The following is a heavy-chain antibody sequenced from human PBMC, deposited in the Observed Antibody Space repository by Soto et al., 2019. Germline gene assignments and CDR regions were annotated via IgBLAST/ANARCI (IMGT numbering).Heavy chain of an antibody. J-gene: IGHJ4*02. CDR2: IIPIFGTA. V-gene: IGHV1-69*01. CDR1: GGTFSSYA. Sequence: QVQLVQSGAEVKKPGSSVKVSCKASGGTFSSYAISWVRQAPGQELEWMGGIIPIFGTAKYAQKFQGRVTITADESMSTTYMELGSLRSENTAVYYCASSGVRIAARLTPSYYFDHWGQGALVTVSS. D-gene: IGHD6-6*01. CDR3: ASSGVRIAARLTPSYYFDH.